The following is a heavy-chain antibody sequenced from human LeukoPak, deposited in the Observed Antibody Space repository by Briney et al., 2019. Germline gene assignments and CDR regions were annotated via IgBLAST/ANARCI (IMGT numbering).Heavy chain of an antibody. CDR1: GGSISSYY. V-gene: IGHV4-59*01. J-gene: IGHJ5*02. Sequence: SETLSLTCTVSGGSISSYYWSWIRQPPGKGLEWIGFIYYSGSTNYNPSLKSRVTISVDTSKNQFFLNLRSVTAADTAVYYCARVPRIEAGATGDWFDPWGQGTLVTVSS. D-gene: IGHD6-13*01. CDR3: ARVPRIEAGATGDWFDP. CDR2: IYYSGST.